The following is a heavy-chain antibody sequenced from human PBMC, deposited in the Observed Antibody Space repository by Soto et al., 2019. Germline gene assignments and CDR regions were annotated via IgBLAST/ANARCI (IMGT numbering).Heavy chain of an antibody. CDR2: IIPIFGTA. D-gene: IGHD3-22*01. CDR3: ASGYYYDSSGYYLGFFFYYYGMDV. Sequence: SVKVSCKASGGTLSSYAISWVRQAPGQGLEWMGGIIPIFGTANYAQKFQGRVTITADKSTSTAYMELSSLRSEDTAVYYCASGYYYDSSGYYLGFFFYYYGMDVWGQGTTVTVSS. J-gene: IGHJ6*02. V-gene: IGHV1-69*06. CDR1: GGTLSSYA.